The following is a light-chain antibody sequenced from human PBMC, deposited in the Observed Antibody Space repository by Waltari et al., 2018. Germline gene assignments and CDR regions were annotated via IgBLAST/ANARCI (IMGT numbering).Light chain of an antibody. J-gene: IGKJ4*01. CDR3: QQYYSTPVT. CDR1: LNVLYSPNNKNY. V-gene: IGKV4-1*01. Sequence: DIVMTQSPDSLTMSLGERAPIDCKSRLNVLYSPNNKNYLAWYQQKPGQPPKLLIYWASTRESGVPDRFSGSGSGTDFTLTISSLQAEDVAVYYCQQYYSTPVTFGGGTKVEIK. CDR2: WAS.